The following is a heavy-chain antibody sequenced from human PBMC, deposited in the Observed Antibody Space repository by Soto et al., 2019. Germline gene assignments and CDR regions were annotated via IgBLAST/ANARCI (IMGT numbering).Heavy chain of an antibody. J-gene: IGHJ4*02. CDR2: IVPIDDTS. Sequence: PVKVSCKASGGTFSSYAMSWVRQAPGQGLEWMGGIVPIDDTSTYAQKFQGRVTITADESTSTVYMELSSLRSEDTAVYYCARDLGGWPEYWGQGTLVTGSS. CDR1: GGTFSSYA. D-gene: IGHD2-15*01. CDR3: ARDLGGWPEY. V-gene: IGHV1-69*13.